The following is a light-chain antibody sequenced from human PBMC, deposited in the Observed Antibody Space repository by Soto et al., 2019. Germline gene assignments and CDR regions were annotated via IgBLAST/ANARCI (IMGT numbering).Light chain of an antibody. CDR2: GAS. V-gene: IGKV3-15*01. CDR1: QSISSN. Sequence: EIVMTQSPATLSVSPGERATLSCRASQSISSNLAWYQHKPGQAPRLLIYGASTRATGISARFSGSGSGTEFTLTISSLQSEDFAVYYCQQYYRCRTFSQGTKVEF. CDR3: QQYYRCRT. J-gene: IGKJ1*01.